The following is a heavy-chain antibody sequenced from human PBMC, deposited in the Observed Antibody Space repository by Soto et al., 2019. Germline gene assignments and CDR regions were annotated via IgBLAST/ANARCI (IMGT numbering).Heavy chain of an antibody. V-gene: IGHV3-33*01. CDR1: GFTFSSYG. Sequence: QVQLVESGGGVVQPGRSLRLSCAASGFTFSSYGMHWVRQAPGKGLEWVAVIWYDGSNKYYADSVKGRFTISRDNSKNPLYLQMNSLRAEDTAVYYCARHINDYGDYLDYWGQGTLVTVSS. CDR2: IWYDGSNK. CDR3: ARHINDYGDYLDY. D-gene: IGHD4-17*01. J-gene: IGHJ4*02.